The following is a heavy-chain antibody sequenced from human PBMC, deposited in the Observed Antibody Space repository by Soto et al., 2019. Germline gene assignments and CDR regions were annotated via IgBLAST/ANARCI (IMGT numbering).Heavy chain of an antibody. V-gene: IGHV3-9*01. CDR1: GFSFGGHV. CDR3: GTDLSAGGLDV. Sequence: GGSLRLSCAVSGFSFGGHVMHWVRQRPGKGLAWVSGIFPDSNTIDYADSVKGRFAVSRDNARNTVYLQMNSLTVDDTAFYYCGTDLSAGGLDVWGKGTSVTVSS. J-gene: IGHJ6*04. CDR2: IFPDSNTI. D-gene: IGHD3-10*01.